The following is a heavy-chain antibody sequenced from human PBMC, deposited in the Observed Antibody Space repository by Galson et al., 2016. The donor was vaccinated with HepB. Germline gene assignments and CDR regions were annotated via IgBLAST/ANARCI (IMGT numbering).Heavy chain of an antibody. D-gene: IGHD3-16*01. CDR2: LYPSGST. CDR3: ARNLNDYPLFNY. CDR1: GGSISSFS. J-gene: IGHJ4*02. V-gene: IGHV4-4*07. Sequence: SETLSLTCTVSGGSISSFSWSWIRQSAGKGLEWIGRLYPSGSTNYNPSLRSRVTMSVDTSRNQFSLSLRSVTAADTAVYYCARNLNDYPLFNYWGQGTLVTVSS.